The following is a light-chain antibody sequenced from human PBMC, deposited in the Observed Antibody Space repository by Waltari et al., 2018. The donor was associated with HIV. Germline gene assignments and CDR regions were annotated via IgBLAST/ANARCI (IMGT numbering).Light chain of an antibody. J-gene: IGLJ3*02. V-gene: IGLV1-40*01. CDR3: QSYDSSLSGPWV. CDR1: SSHIRAGYV. CDR2: GNS. Sequence: QSVLTQPTSVSGAPGQRVTISCTGSSSHIRAGYVVHWYQQLPGTAPKLLIYGNSNRPSGVPVRFSGSKSGTSASLAITGLQAEDEADYYCQSYDSSLSGPWVFGGGTKLTVL.